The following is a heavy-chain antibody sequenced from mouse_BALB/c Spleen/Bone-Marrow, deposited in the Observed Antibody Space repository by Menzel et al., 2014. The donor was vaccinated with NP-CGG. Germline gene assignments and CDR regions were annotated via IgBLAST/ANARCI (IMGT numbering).Heavy chain of an antibody. CDR1: GYTFTSYW. CDR3: TRTITRGYMDY. V-gene: IGHV1S22*01. CDR2: IYPGSGST. J-gene: IGHJ4*01. D-gene: IGHD2-4*01. Sequence: LQQSGSELVRPGASVKLSCKASGYTFTSYWMHWVKQRHGQGLEWIGNIYPGSGSTNYDEKFKSKGTLTVDTSSSTAYMHLSSLTSEDSAVYYCTRTITRGYMDYWGQGTSVTVSS.